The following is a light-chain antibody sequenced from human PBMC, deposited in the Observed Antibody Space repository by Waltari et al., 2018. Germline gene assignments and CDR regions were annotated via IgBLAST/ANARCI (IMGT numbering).Light chain of an antibody. V-gene: IGLV2-23*02. Sequence: QSALTQPASVSGSPGQSITVSCTGTSSDVGTYNLVSWYQQHPVKAPKLIIYGVNKRPSGVSDRFSGSKSGNTASLTISALQAEDEADYYCCSSAGSSTYVVFGGGTKLTVL. CDR1: SSDVGTYNL. J-gene: IGLJ2*01. CDR3: CSSAGSSTYVV. CDR2: GVN.